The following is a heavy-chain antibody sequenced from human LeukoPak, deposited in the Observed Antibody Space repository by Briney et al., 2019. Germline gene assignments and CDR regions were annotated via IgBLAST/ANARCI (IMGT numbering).Heavy chain of an antibody. CDR1: GFTVSSNY. CDR2: ISGSGDNT. CDR3: AKGSYYDSSGSFYFDY. Sequence: GGSLRLSCAASGFTVSSNYMSWVRQAPGKGLEWVSGISGSGDNTYYADSVKGRFTISRDNSKNTLYVQVNSLGTEDTAAYYCAKGSYYDSSGSFYFDYWGQGTLVTVS. J-gene: IGHJ4*02. D-gene: IGHD3-22*01. V-gene: IGHV3-23*01.